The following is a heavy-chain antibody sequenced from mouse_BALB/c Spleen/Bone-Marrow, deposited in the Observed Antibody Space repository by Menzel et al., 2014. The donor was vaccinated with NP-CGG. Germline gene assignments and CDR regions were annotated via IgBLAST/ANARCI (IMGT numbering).Heavy chain of an antibody. Sequence: VQLQQSGAELVKPGASVKLSCTASGFNIKDTYMHWVKQRPEQGLEWIGRIDPANGNTKYDLKFQGKATITADTSSNTAYLQLSSLTSEDTAVYYCATYYRYDGRFAYWGQGTLVTVSA. CDR2: IDPANGNT. CDR3: ATYYRYDGRFAY. CDR1: GFNIKDTY. J-gene: IGHJ3*01. D-gene: IGHD2-14*01. V-gene: IGHV14-3*02.